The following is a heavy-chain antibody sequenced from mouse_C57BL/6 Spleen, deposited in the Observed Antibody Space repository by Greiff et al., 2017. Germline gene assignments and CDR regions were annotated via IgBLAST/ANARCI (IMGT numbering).Heavy chain of an antibody. Sequence: QVQLQQPGAELVRPGTSVKLSCKASGYTFTSYWMHWVKQRPGQGLEWIGVIDPSDSYTNYNQKFKGKATLTVDTSSSTAYMQLSSLTSEDSAVYYCARGGVVTRVDYWGQGTTLTVSS. CDR3: ARGGVVTRVDY. CDR2: IDPSDSYT. V-gene: IGHV1-59*01. CDR1: GYTFTSYW. D-gene: IGHD2-2*01. J-gene: IGHJ2*01.